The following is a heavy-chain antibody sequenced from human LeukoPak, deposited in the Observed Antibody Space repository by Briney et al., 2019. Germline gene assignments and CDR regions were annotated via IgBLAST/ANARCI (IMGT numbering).Heavy chain of an antibody. J-gene: IGHJ4*02. CDR1: GGTFSSYA. CDR3: AREDYGSGSGYFDY. CDR2: IIPIFGTA. Sequence: SVKVSCKASGGTFSSYAISWVRQAPGQGLEWMGGIIPIFGTANYAQKFQGRVTITADKSTSTAYMELSSLRSEDTAVYYCAREDYGSGSGYFDYWGQGTLVTVSS. V-gene: IGHV1-69*06. D-gene: IGHD3-10*01.